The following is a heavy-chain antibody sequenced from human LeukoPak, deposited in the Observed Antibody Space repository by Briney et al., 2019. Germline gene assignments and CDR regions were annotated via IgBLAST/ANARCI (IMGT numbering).Heavy chain of an antibody. Sequence: PGGSLRLSCAASGLTFSYYAMTWVRQAPGKGLEWVSTISGNGHNTYYADSVEGRFTISRDNSKNTVYLQMNSLRVEDTATYYCXKXEDXNTWSGPPEHWGQGTLVTVSS. CDR2: ISGNGHNT. J-gene: IGHJ1*01. CDR3: XKXEDXNTWSGPPEH. V-gene: IGHV3-23*01. CDR1: GLTFSYYA. D-gene: IGHD1-14*01.